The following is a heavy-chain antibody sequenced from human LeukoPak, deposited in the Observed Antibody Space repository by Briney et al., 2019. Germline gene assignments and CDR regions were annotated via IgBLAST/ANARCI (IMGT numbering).Heavy chain of an antibody. D-gene: IGHD2-21*02. CDR2: IYYSGST. J-gene: IGHJ5*02. V-gene: IGHV4-59*01. Sequence: SETLSLTCTVSGGSISSYYWGWIRQPPGKGLEWIGYIYYSGSTNYNPSLKSRVTISVDTSKNQFSLKLSSVTAADTAVYYCARFYCGGDCYPRWFDPWGQGTLVTVSS. CDR3: ARFYCGGDCYPRWFDP. CDR1: GGSISSYY.